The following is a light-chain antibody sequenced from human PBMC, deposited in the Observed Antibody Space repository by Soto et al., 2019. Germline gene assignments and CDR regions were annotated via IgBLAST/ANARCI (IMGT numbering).Light chain of an antibody. CDR2: GAS. Sequence: DIQMTQSPSSLSASVGDRVTITCRASQSISTFLNWYQQKPGKAPKHLIYGASSLESGVPSTFSGSGSGTDFTLTVSSLQPEDCATYYCQQCFRTPLLTGGGGTKVEIK. CDR1: QSISTF. V-gene: IGKV1-39*01. CDR3: QQCFRTPLLT. J-gene: IGKJ4*02.